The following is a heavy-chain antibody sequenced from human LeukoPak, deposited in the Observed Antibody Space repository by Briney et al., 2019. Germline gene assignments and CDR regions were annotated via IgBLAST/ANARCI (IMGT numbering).Heavy chain of an antibody. Sequence: KVSCKASGGTFSSYAISWVRQAPGQGLEWMGRIIPILGIANYAQKFQGRVTITADKSTSTAYMELSSLRSEDTAVYYCASDYYGSGSYRADWGQGTLVTVSS. D-gene: IGHD3-10*01. CDR3: ASDYYGSGSYRAD. V-gene: IGHV1-69*04. CDR1: GGTFSSYA. J-gene: IGHJ4*02. CDR2: IIPILGIA.